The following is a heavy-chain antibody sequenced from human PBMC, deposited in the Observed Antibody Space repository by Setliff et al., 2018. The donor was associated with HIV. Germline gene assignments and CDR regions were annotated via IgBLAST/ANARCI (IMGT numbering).Heavy chain of an antibody. CDR3: ARQGSWLDS. D-gene: IGHD2-15*01. J-gene: IGHJ5*01. Sequence: SATLSLTCTVSGGSISSYYWSWIRQPPGEGLEWIGYSHNNGNTHYNPSLKSRVTISVDTSKNHVSLRLNSVTAADTAVYYCARQGSWLDSWGQGTLVTVS. CDR2: SHNNGNT. V-gene: IGHV4-59*08. CDR1: GGSISSYY.